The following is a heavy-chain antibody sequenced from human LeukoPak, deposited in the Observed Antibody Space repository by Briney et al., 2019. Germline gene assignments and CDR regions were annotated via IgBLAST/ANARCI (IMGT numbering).Heavy chain of an antibody. D-gene: IGHD3-9*01. CDR2: MNPNSSNT. J-gene: IGHJ6*03. Sequence: ASVKLSCTASGYAFTSYGINLVRQATGPGLELMGWMNPNSSNTGYSQKVQGRVTMTRNTSISTAYMELSSLRYEDKVVYYCARGGRALLYFDWSRYQSGYYYMDVWGKGTTVTVSS. V-gene: IGHV1-8*01. CDR1: GYAFTSYG. CDR3: ARGGRALLYFDWSRYQSGYYYMDV.